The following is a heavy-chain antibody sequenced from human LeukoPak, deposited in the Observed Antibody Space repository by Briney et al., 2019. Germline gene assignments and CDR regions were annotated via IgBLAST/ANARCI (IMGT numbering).Heavy chain of an antibody. CDR1: GYTFIDYG. CDR3: AKGETGNWFDP. CDR2: ISGYNGNT. J-gene: IGHJ5*02. Sequence: GASVKVSCKASGYTFIDYGFSWVRQAPGQGLEWMGWISGYNGNTNYAQRLQGRVTMTTDTSTSTVYMELRSLRSDDTAVYYCAKGETGNWFDPWGQGTLVTVSS. V-gene: IGHV1-18*01.